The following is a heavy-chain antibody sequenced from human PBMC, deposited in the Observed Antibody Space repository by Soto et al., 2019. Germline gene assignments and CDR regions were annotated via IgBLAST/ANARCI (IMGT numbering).Heavy chain of an antibody. J-gene: IGHJ4*02. V-gene: IGHV4-31*03. CDR3: ARAPLN. Sequence: QVHLQESGPGLLKPSQTLSLTCTVSGASISSGGYYWTWIRQHPGKGLEWIGYIYYSGSTYSNPCLQSRVTISVDTSKNQFSLKLSSVTAADTAVYYCARAPLNWGQGTLVTVSS. CDR2: IYYSGST. CDR1: GASISSGGYY.